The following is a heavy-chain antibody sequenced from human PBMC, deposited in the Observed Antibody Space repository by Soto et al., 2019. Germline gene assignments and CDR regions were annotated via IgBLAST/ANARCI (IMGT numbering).Heavy chain of an antibody. Sequence: QVQLQESGPGLVKPSETLSLTCTVSGGSISSYYWCWIRQPPGKGLEWIGYIYYSGSTNYNPSLKSRVTISVDTSKNQFSLKLSSVTAADTAVYYCARVRDGYNQLDYWGQGTLVTVSS. CDR2: IYYSGST. V-gene: IGHV4-59*01. CDR1: GGSISSYY. J-gene: IGHJ4*02. CDR3: ARVRDGYNQLDY. D-gene: IGHD5-12*01.